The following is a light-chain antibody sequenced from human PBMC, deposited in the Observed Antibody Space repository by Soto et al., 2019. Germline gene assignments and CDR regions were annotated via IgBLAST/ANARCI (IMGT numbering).Light chain of an antibody. V-gene: IGKV3-20*01. CDR1: QSVSRDY. J-gene: IGKJ2*01. CDR2: GAS. CDR3: QQYGGSPTT. Sequence: EIVLTQSPGTLCLSPGERATLSCTASQSVSRDYLARYQQKPGQAPRLLMYGASSRATGIPDRFSGRGSGTDFTLTITRLEPEDFAVYYCQQYGGSPTTFGQGTKLEIK.